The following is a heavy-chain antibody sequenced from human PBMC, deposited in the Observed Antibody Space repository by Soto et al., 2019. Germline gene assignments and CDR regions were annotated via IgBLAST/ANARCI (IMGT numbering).Heavy chain of an antibody. J-gene: IGHJ3*02. CDR3: TSHLGELSFPRAFDI. V-gene: IGHV3-74*01. Sequence: EVQLVESGGGLVQPGGSLRLSCAASGFTFNNFWMHWVRQVPGKGLVWISRINNDGSSRSYADSVKGRFTISRDDSKNTAYLQMNSLKTEDTAVYYCTSHLGELSFPRAFDIWGQGTMVTVSS. CDR2: INNDGSSR. CDR1: GFTFNNFW. D-gene: IGHD3-16*02.